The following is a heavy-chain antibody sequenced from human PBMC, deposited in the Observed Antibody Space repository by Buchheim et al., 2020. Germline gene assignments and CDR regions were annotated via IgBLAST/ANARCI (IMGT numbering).Heavy chain of an antibody. D-gene: IGHD3-3*01. CDR3: ARGSLSEQGWADFWSGYYTLNWFDP. CDR1: GGSISSGGYY. V-gene: IGHV4-31*03. Sequence: QVQLQESGPGLVKPSQTLSLTCTVSGGSISSGGYYWSWIRQHPGKGLEWIGYIYYSGSTYYNPSLKSRVTISVDPSKNQFSLKLSSVTAADTAVYYCARGSLSEQGWADFWSGYYTLNWFDPWGQGTL. CDR2: IYYSGST. J-gene: IGHJ5*02.